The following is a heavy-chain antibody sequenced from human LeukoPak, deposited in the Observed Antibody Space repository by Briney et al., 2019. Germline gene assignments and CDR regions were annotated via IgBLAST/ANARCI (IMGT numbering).Heavy chain of an antibody. CDR2: IDHSGST. CDR1: GGSFSDFY. CDR3: ARQTYYYGSGSYYAKPLFDY. V-gene: IGHV4-34*01. J-gene: IGHJ4*02. D-gene: IGHD3-10*01. Sequence: SETLSLTCAVYGGSFSDFYWSWIRQPPGKGLEWIGEIDHSGSTNYNPSLKSRVSISVDTSQNQFSLKLSSVTAADTAVYYCARQTYYYGSGSYYAKPLFDYWGQGTLVTVSS.